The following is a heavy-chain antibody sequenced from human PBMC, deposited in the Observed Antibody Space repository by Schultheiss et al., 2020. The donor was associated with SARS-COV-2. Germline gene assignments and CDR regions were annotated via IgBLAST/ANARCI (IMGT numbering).Heavy chain of an antibody. Sequence: ASVKVSCKASGYTFTGYYMHWVRQAPGQGLEWMGWISAYNGNTNYAQKLQGRVTMTTDTSTSTAYMELRSLRSDDTAVYYCARGITMVRGAAPGAFDIWGQGTMVTVSS. CDR1: GYTFTGYY. CDR2: ISAYNGNT. J-gene: IGHJ3*02. V-gene: IGHV1-18*04. D-gene: IGHD3-10*01. CDR3: ARGITMVRGAAPGAFDI.